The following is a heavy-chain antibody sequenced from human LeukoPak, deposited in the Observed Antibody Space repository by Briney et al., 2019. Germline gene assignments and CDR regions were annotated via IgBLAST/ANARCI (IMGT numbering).Heavy chain of an antibody. CDR3: ARDGRVYYYDSSGYYALSC. D-gene: IGHD3-22*01. CDR2: ISAYNGNT. J-gene: IGHJ4*02. CDR1: GYTFTSYG. Sequence: ASVKVSCKASGYTFTSYGISWVRQAPGQGLEWMGWISAYNGNTNYAQKLQGGVTMTTDTSTSTAYMELRSLRSDDTAVYYCARDGRVYYYDSSGYYALSCWGQGTLVTVSS. V-gene: IGHV1-18*01.